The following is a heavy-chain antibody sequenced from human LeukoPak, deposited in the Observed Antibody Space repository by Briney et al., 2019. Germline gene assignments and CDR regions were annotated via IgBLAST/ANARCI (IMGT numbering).Heavy chain of an antibody. J-gene: IGHJ4*02. Sequence: VESGGGVVQPGRSLRLSCAASGFTFSSYVMHWVRQAPGKGLEWVAIISYDGSNEYYADSVKGRFTISRDNSKNTLYLQMNSLRAADTAVYYCARDGYCTNGVCRYYFDYWGQGTLVTVSS. CDR3: ARDGYCTNGVCRYYFDY. D-gene: IGHD2-8*01. V-gene: IGHV3-30*04. CDR2: ISYDGSNE. CDR1: GFTFSSYV.